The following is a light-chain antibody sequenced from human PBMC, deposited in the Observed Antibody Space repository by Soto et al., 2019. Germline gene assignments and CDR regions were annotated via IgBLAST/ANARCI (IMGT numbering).Light chain of an antibody. J-gene: IGKJ1*01. V-gene: IGKV3-20*01. CDR2: GAS. CDR1: QSVSNNY. Sequence: EIVLAQSTATVWLSVVGISILSCRASQSVSNNYLAWYQQKPGQAPRLLIYGASNRATGIPDRFSGSGSGTDFTLTISRLETEDFAVYYCQQYGSSGKFGQGTKVDIK. CDR3: QQYGSSGK.